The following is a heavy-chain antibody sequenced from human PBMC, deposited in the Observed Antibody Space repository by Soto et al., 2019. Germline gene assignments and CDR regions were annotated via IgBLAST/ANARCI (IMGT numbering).Heavy chain of an antibody. CDR3: ARRYGWSYFDY. Sequence: SETLSLTCTVSGYSISSSNYFWGWIRQPPGKGLEWIGTIFYSGSTYCNPSLKSRVTISVDTSKNQFSLKLTSVTAADTALYYCARRYGWSYFDYWGQGSLVTVSS. D-gene: IGHD3-10*01. V-gene: IGHV4-39*01. J-gene: IGHJ4*02. CDR2: IFYSGST. CDR1: GYSISSSNYF.